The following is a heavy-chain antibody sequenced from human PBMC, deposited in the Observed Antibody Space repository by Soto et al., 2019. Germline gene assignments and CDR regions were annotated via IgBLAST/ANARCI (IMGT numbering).Heavy chain of an antibody. Sequence: PGGSLRLSCAASGFTFSSYGMHWVRQAPGKGLEWVAVIWYDGSNKYYADSVKGRFTISRDNSKNTLYLQMNSLRAEDTAVYYCARDRYCSSTSCYVFDYWGQGTLVTVSS. V-gene: IGHV3-33*01. D-gene: IGHD2-2*01. CDR1: GFTFSSYG. CDR2: IWYDGSNK. CDR3: ARDRYCSSTSCYVFDY. J-gene: IGHJ4*02.